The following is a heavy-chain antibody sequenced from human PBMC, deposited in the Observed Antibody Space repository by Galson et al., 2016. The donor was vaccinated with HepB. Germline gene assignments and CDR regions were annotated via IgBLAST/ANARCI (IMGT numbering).Heavy chain of an antibody. CDR2: IYPGDSDT. V-gene: IGHV5-51*01. D-gene: IGHD3-10*01. CDR3: ARSGYYDSGSYVDRWDF. CDR1: GYTFTTYW. Sequence: QSGAEVKKPGESLKISCKGSGYTFTTYWIGWVRQMPGKGLEWMGIIYPGDSDTRYSPSFQGQVTISADKSINTAYLQWSSLKASDTAMYYCARSGYYDSGSYVDRWDFWGQGTLVTVSS. J-gene: IGHJ4*02.